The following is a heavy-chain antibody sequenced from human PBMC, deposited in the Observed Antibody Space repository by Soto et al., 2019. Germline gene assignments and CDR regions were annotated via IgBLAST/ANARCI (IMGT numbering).Heavy chain of an antibody. D-gene: IGHD6-19*01. Sequence: SETPSLTCAVSSDSMGSSNWWSGVRQPPGKGLEWIGEIYHTGSSNYNPSLKSRVTISVDTSKKQFSLNLISVTAADTAVYYCARGQLPARFDCWGKGILVTVSS. V-gene: IGHV4-4*02. J-gene: IGHJ4*02. CDR1: SDSMGSSNW. CDR2: IYHTGSS. CDR3: ARGQLPARFDC.